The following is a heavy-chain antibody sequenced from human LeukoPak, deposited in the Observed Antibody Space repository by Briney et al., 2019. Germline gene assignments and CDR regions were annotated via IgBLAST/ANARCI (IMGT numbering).Heavy chain of an antibody. CDR3: ARDLPVYSSGRLHYYYGMDV. D-gene: IGHD6-19*01. CDR2: INPSGGST. J-gene: IGHJ6*04. CDR1: GYTFTNYY. V-gene: IGHV1-46*01. Sequence: ASVKVSCKASGYTFTNYYVHWVRQAPGQGLEWMGIINPSGGSTSYAEKFQGRVTMTRDTSTSTVYMGLSSLRSEDTAVYYCARDLPVYSSGRLHYYYGMDVWGKGTTVTVSS.